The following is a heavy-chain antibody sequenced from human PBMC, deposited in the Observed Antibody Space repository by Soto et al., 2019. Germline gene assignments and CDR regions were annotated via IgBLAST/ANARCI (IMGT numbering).Heavy chain of an antibody. CDR2: IYYSGST. V-gene: IGHV4-39*01. CDR3: ARKLGGTIFGVVMGYYMDV. CDR1: GGSISSSSYY. Sequence: SETLSLTCTVSGGSISSSSYYWGWIRQPPGKGLEWIGSIYYSGSTYYNPSLKSRVTISVDTSKNQFSLKLSSVTAADTAVYYCARKLGGTIFGVVMGYYMDVWGKGTTVTVSS. D-gene: IGHD3-3*01. J-gene: IGHJ6*03.